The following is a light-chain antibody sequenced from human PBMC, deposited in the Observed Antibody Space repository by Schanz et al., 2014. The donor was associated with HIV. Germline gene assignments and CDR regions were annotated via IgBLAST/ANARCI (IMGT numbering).Light chain of an antibody. Sequence: QSVLTQPRSVSGSPGQSVTISCTGTSSDVGGYNYVSWYQQHPGKAPKLMIYDVSKRPSGVPDRFSGSKSGNTASLTISGLQAEDEADYYCCLYAGTYPPLYVFGSGTKLTVL. V-gene: IGLV2-11*01. CDR1: SSDVGGYNY. CDR3: CLYAGTYPPLYV. CDR2: DVS. J-gene: IGLJ1*01.